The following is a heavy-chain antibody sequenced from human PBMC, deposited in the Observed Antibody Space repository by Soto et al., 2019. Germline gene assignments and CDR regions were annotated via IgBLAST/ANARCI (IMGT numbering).Heavy chain of an antibody. CDR2: IIPIFGTA. D-gene: IGHD1-26*01. CDR3: ARNGRVGATDYYGMDV. CDR1: GGTFSSYA. Sequence: ASVKVSCKASGGTFSSYAISWVRQAPGQGLEWMGGIIPIFGTANYAQKFQGRVTITADESTSTAYMELSSLRSEDTAVYYCARNGRVGATDYYGMDVWGQGTTVTVSS. V-gene: IGHV1-69*13. J-gene: IGHJ6*02.